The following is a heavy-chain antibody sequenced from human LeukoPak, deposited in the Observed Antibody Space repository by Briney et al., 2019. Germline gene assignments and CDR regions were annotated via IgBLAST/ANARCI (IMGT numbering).Heavy chain of an antibody. D-gene: IGHD5-18*01. Sequence: ASVKVSCKASGYTFTSYGISWVRQAPGQGLEWMGWMNPNSGNTGYAQKFQGRVTMTRNTSISTAYMELSSLRSEDTAVYYCARGHTAMVPTNFDYWGQGTLVTVSS. CDR2: MNPNSGNT. J-gene: IGHJ4*02. CDR3: ARGHTAMVPTNFDY. V-gene: IGHV1-8*02. CDR1: GYTFTSYG.